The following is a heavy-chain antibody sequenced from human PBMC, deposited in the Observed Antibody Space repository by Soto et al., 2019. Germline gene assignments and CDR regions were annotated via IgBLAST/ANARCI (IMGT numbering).Heavy chain of an antibody. CDR3: AIGYRSSSAPSYYYYGRDG. J-gene: IGHJ6*02. CDR2: IYPGDSDT. Sequence: PGESLKISCKGSGYSFTSYWIGWVRQMPGKGLEWTGIIYPGDSDTRYSPSFQGQVTISADKSISTAYLQWSSLKASDTAMYYCAIGYRSSSAPSYYYYGRDGWGRGTTVTVSS. V-gene: IGHV5-51*01. D-gene: IGHD6-13*01. CDR1: GYSFTSYW.